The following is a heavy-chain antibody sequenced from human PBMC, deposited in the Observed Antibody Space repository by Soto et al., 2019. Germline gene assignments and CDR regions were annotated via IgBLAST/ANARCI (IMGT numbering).Heavy chain of an antibody. D-gene: IGHD3-3*01. J-gene: IGHJ4*02. CDR2: IWYDGTKK. Sequence: PGGSLRLSCATSGFTFTTYGFHWVRQAPGKGLEWVAVIWYDGTKKYYAESVKGRFTISRDNSKNMLNLQMDSLRAEDTAMYYCARALDFSSAYFDYWGQGYLVT. CDR1: GFTFTTYG. CDR3: ARALDFSSAYFDY. V-gene: IGHV3-33*01.